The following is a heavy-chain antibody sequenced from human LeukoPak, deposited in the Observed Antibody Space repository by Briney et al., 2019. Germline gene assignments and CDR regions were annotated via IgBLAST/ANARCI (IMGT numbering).Heavy chain of an antibody. D-gene: IGHD3-10*01. CDR2: MYSGGRT. Sequence: GGSLRLSCAAPGFTVSSSYMSGVRQAPGKGLEWVSTMYSGGRTYYGDSAKGRFTISRDSSKSTLYLQMNTLRVEDSAVYSWARDTTMVDWGEGTLVTV. CDR1: GFTVSSSY. CDR3: ARDTTMVD. J-gene: IGHJ4*02. V-gene: IGHV3-53*01.